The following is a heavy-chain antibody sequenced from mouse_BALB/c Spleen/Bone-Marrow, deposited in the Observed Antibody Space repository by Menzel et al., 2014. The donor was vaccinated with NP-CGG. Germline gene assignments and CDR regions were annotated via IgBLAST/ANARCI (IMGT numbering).Heavy chain of an antibody. J-gene: IGHJ4*01. V-gene: IGHV3-8*02. Sequence: EVQLQQSGPSVVKPSQTLSLTCSVTGDSITSGFRNWIRKFPGNKLEYMGYISYSGTTYYNPSLKSRISFTRDTSKNQYCLQLISVTTEDTATYFCARWDFGNHYAMDYWGQGTSVTVSS. CDR3: ARWDFGNHYAMDY. D-gene: IGHD2-1*01. CDR1: GDSITSGF. CDR2: ISYSGTT.